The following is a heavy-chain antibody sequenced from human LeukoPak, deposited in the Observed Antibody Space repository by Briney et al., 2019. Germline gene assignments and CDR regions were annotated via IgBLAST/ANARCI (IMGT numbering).Heavy chain of an antibody. Sequence: PSETLSLTCTVSGASFNSDDKNWNWLRQSRGKGLEWIGSIHASGILYKHPSLERRVTMSKNKDKNQFSLNLNSVTAADTAVYFCSRGLDSRKLGYWGQGILVTVSS. CDR3: SRGLDSRKLGY. CDR1: GASFNSDDKN. CDR2: IHASGIL. J-gene: IGHJ4*02. V-gene: IGHV4-31*03. D-gene: IGHD3-22*01.